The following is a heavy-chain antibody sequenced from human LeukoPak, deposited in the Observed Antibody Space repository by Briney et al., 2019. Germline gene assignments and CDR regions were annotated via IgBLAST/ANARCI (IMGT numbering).Heavy chain of an antibody. CDR3: AKDLQDIVVVVAATYYYYYGMDA. D-gene: IGHD2-15*01. CDR1: GFTFSSYG. J-gene: IGHJ6*02. CDR2: ISYDGSNK. V-gene: IGHV3-30*18. Sequence: GGSLRLSCAASGFTFSSYGMHWVRQAPGQGLEWVAVISYDGSNKYYADSVKGRFTISRDNSKNTLYLQMNSLRAEDTAVYYCAKDLQDIVVVVAATYYYYYGMDAWGQGTTVTVSS.